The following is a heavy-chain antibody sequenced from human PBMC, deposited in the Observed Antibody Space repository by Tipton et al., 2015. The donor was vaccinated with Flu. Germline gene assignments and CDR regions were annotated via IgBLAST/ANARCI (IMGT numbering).Heavy chain of an antibody. CDR3: ARVWSSFVATASLDY. D-gene: IGHD1-1*01. J-gene: IGHJ4*02. CDR1: GFSFSSYG. V-gene: IGHV4-39*07. Sequence: QLVQSGGGVVQPGRSLRLSCEASGFSFSSYGMHWVRQPPGKGLEWIGSIRYGGSSYYTPSLKSRVTISLDMSKDQFSLKLASVTAADTAVYYCARVWSSFVATASLDYWGRGTLVTVSS. CDR2: IRYGGSS.